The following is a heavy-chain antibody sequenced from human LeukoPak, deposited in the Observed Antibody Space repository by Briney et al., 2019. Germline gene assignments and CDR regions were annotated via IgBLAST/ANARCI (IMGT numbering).Heavy chain of an antibody. D-gene: IGHD6-13*01. Sequence: ASVKVSCKASGYTFTSYDINWVRQATGQGLEWMGWMNPNSGNTGYAQKFQGRVTMTRNTSISTAYMKLSSLRSEDTAVYYCARVPIAAAGIYYFDYWGQGTLVTVSS. CDR2: MNPNSGNT. CDR3: ARVPIAAAGIYYFDY. CDR1: GYTFTSYD. V-gene: IGHV1-8*01. J-gene: IGHJ4*02.